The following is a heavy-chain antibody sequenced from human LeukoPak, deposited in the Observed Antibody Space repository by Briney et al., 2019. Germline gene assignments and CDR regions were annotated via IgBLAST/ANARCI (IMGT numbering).Heavy chain of an antibody. J-gene: IGHJ3*02. CDR2: IYYSGDT. CDR1: GDSISPYY. V-gene: IGHV4-59*08. D-gene: IGHD3-10*01. Sequence: SETLSLTCVVSGDSISPYYWNWIRQSPGKGLEWIGYIYYSGDTNYNPSLKSRVTMSVDTSKNQFSLRLSSVTAADTAVYYCARRRGDYGSGELNIWGQGTMVTVSS. CDR3: ARRRGDYGSGELNI.